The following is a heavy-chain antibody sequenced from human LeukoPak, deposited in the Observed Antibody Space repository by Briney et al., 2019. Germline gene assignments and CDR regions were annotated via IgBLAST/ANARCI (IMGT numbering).Heavy chain of an antibody. CDR3: ARSSYSSGWYGPDY. V-gene: IGHV3-33*01. CDR1: GFTISSYG. CDR2: IWYDGSNK. J-gene: IGHJ4*02. D-gene: IGHD6-19*01. Sequence: PGRSLRLSCAASGFTISSYGMHWVRQAPGKGLEWVAVIWYDGSNKYYADSVKGRFTISRDNSKNTLYLQMNSLRAEDTAVYYCARSSYSSGWYGPDYWGQGTLVTVSS.